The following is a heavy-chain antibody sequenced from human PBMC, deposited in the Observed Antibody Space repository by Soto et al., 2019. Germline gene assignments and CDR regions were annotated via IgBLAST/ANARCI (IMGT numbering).Heavy chain of an antibody. D-gene: IGHD5-18*01. V-gene: IGHV1-69*05. J-gene: IGHJ6*02. CDR1: GGTFSSYA. Sequence: ASVKVSCKASGGTFSSYAISWVRQAPGQGLEWMGGIIPIFGTANYAQKFQGRVTMTRNTSISTAYMELSSLRSEDTAVYYCARGQGLLYYYYYGMDVWGQGTTVTVSS. CDR2: IIPIFGTA. CDR3: ARGQGLLYYYYYGMDV.